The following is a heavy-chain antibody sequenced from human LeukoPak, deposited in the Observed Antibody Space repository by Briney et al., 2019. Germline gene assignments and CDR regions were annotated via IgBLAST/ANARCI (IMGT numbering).Heavy chain of an antibody. J-gene: IGHJ4*02. V-gene: IGHV3-23*01. CDR3: AKRYSSGRPHYFDY. CDR2: ISGSGGST. Sequence: GGSLRLSCAASGFTFSNYSMSWVRQAPGKGLEWVSAISGSGGSTYYADSVKGRFTISRDNSKNTLYLQMNSLRAEDTAVYYCAKRYSSGRPHYFDYWGQGTLVTVSS. D-gene: IGHD6-19*01. CDR1: GFTFSNYS.